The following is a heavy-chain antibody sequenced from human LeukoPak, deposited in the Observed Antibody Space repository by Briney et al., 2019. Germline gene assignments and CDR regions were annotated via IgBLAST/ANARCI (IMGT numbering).Heavy chain of an antibody. CDR2: ITAGGTGT. V-gene: IGHV3-74*01. Sequence: PGGSLRLSCAASGFTFSSYWMHWVRQAPGKGLVWVTVITAGGTGTNYADSVKGRFTISRDNAKNTLSLQMNSLRAEDTAVYYCVRGGGYRYDYWGQGTLVTVSS. J-gene: IGHJ4*02. CDR1: GFTFSSYW. D-gene: IGHD3-22*01. CDR3: VRGGGYRYDY.